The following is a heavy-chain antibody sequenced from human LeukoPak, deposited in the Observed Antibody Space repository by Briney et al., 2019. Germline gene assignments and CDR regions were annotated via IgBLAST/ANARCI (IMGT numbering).Heavy chain of an antibody. D-gene: IGHD3-10*01. CDR2: VNPSGDST. J-gene: IGHJ4*02. CDR3: ARDSGERGSGSYLIAY. Sequence: ASVKVSCKASGYTFSNYNIHWVRQAPGQGLEWMGIVNPSGDSTNYAQNFQGRVTMTGDTSTSTVYMELRSLRSEDTAVYYCARDSGERGSGSYLIAYWGQGTLVTVSS. CDR1: GYTFSNYN. V-gene: IGHV1-46*01.